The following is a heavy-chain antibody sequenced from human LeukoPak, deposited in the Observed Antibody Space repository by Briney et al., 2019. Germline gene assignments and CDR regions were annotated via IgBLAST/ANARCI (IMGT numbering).Heavy chain of an antibody. CDR3: ASPPPYCSSTSCHAPQH. Sequence: GGSLRLSCAASGFTFSSYEMNWVRQAPGKGLEWVSYISSSGSTIYYADSVKGRFIISRDNAKNSLYLQMNSLRAEDTAVYYCASPPPYCSSTSCHAPQHWGQGTLVTVSS. V-gene: IGHV3-48*03. J-gene: IGHJ1*01. D-gene: IGHD2-2*01. CDR1: GFTFSSYE. CDR2: ISSSGSTI.